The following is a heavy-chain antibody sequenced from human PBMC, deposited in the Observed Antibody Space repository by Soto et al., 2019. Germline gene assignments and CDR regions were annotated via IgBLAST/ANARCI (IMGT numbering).Heavy chain of an antibody. J-gene: IGHJ4*02. CDR1: GFTFSTYA. CDR2: ISGSGGST. V-gene: IGHV3-23*01. CDR3: ARRGSGSYYDY. Sequence: GGSLRLSCAASGFTFSTYAMAWVRQAPGKGLEWVSVISGSGGSTYYADSVKGRFTISRDNSKNTLYLKMNSLRAEDTAVYYCARRGSGSYYDYWGQGTLVTVSS. D-gene: IGHD1-26*01.